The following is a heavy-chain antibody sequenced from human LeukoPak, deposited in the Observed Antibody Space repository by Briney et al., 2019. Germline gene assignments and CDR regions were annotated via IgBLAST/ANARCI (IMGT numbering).Heavy chain of an antibody. D-gene: IGHD4-17*01. V-gene: IGHV3-66*01. CDR1: GFTVSSNY. Sequence: GGSLRLSCAASGFTVSSNYMSWVRQAPGKGLEWVSVIYSGGSTYYADSVKGRFTISRDNSKNTLYLQMNSLRAEDTAVYYCAKKAEVYGDSVTQHWGQGTLVTVSS. CDR2: IYSGGST. CDR3: AKKAEVYGDSVTQH. J-gene: IGHJ1*01.